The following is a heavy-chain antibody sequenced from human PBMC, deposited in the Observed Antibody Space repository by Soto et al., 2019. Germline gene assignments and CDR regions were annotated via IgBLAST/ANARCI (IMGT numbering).Heavy chain of an antibody. V-gene: IGHV1-69*13. CDR2: IIPIFGTA. D-gene: IGHD3-16*02. Sequence: SVKVSCKASGGTFSSYAISWVRQAPGQGLEWMGGIIPIFGTANYAQKFQGRVTITADESTSTAYMELSSLRSEDTAVYYCARVLGLSRKNQSSYYCDGKDVWSQGTTVTVS. J-gene: IGHJ6*02. CDR3: ARVLGLSRKNQSSYYCDGKDV. CDR1: GGTFSSYA.